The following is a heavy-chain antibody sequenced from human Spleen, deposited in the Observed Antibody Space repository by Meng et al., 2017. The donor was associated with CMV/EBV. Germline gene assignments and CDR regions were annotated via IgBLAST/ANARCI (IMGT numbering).Heavy chain of an antibody. J-gene: IGHJ4*02. V-gene: IGHV4-30-2*01. Sequence: GDATSGGPYSWSWIRQPPGKGLEWVGYIYSTGTTYDNRSLKNRVTISVDRFKNQFSLKLSSVTAADTAVYYCARGRRDGYHHYYCDHWGQGILVTVSS. CDR3: ARGRRDGYHHYYCDH. CDR1: GDATSGGPYS. CDR2: IYSTGTT. D-gene: IGHD5-24*01.